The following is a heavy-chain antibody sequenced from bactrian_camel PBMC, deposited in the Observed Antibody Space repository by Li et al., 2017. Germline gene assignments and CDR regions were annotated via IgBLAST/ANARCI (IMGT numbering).Heavy chain of an antibody. J-gene: IGHJ4*01. Sequence: HVQLVESGGGTVQAGGALRLSCTASTSTDNTYYMGWFRQAPGKEREGVATLAGDTTASYADSVKGRFSISLDTAKRTVYLQMNSLKPEDTAMYYCAAAPYVGASGYCYAHLVTEYSNSSQGTQVTVS. V-gene: IGHV3S53*01. D-gene: IGHD1*01. CDR2: LAGDTTA. CDR1: TSTDNTYY.